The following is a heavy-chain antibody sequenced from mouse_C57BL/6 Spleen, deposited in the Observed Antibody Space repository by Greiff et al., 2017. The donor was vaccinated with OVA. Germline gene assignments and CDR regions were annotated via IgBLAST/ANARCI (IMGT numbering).Heavy chain of an antibody. CDR1: GFTFTDYY. CDR3: ARSIYVGYYYAMDY. V-gene: IGHV7-3*01. D-gene: IGHD2-3*01. CDR2: IRNKANGYTT. Sequence: EVQLVESGGGLVQPGGSLSLSCAASGFTFTDYYMSWVRQPPGKALEWLGFIRNKANGYTTEYSASVKGRFTISRDNSQSILYLQMNALRAEDSATYYCARSIYVGYYYAMDYWGQGTSVTVSS. J-gene: IGHJ4*01.